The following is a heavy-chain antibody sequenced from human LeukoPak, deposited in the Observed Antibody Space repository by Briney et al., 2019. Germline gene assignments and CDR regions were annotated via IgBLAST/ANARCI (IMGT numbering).Heavy chain of an antibody. Sequence: ASVKVSCKASGYTFTGYYMHWVRQAPGQGLEWMGWINPNSGGTNYAQKFQGGVTMTRDTSISTAYMELSRLRSDDTAVYYCARDKSDFWSGYYLPLDYWGQGTLVTVSS. V-gene: IGHV1-2*02. CDR3: ARDKSDFWSGYYLPLDY. D-gene: IGHD3-3*01. CDR2: INPNSGGT. CDR1: GYTFTGYY. J-gene: IGHJ4*02.